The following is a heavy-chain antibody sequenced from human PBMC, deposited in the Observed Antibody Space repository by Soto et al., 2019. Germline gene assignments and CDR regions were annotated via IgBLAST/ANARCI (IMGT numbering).Heavy chain of an antibody. CDR2: ISYDGSNK. CDR3: ARGTFDGLFRYYYYCMDV. V-gene: IGHV3-30-3*01. J-gene: IGHJ6*02. D-gene: IGHD3-9*01. Sequence: PGGPLRLSCAASGFTFSSYAIHLVRHSAGKWLEWVAVISYDGSNKYYADSVKGRFTISRDNSKNTLYLQMNSLRAEGTAVYYCARGTFDGLFRYYYYCMDVWGQGTTVTVS. CDR1: GFTFSSYA.